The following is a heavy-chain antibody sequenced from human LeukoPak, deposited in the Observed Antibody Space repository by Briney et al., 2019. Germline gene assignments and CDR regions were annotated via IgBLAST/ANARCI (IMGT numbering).Heavy chain of an antibody. CDR1: GGSFSGYC. Sequence: SETLSLTCAVYGGSFSGYCWSWIRQPPGKGLEWIGEINHSGSTNYNPSLKSRVTISVDTSKNQFSLKLSSVTAADTAVYYCARGVQLWHSNDYWGQGTLVTVSS. CDR2: INHSGST. CDR3: ARGVQLWHSNDY. D-gene: IGHD5-18*01. V-gene: IGHV4-34*01. J-gene: IGHJ4*02.